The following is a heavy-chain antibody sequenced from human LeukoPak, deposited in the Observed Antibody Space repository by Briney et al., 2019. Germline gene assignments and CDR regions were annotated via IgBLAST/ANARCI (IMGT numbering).Heavy chain of an antibody. CDR3: VKDLTGTWSFDY. Sequence: GGSLRLSCSTSGFTFSNHFMHWVRQAPGKGLEYVSSIGPNGASTLYADSVKGRFTISRDNSKNALYLQLTSLRLEDTALYYCVKDLTGTWSFDYWGQGTLVAVSS. D-gene: IGHD3-9*01. CDR2: IGPNGAST. J-gene: IGHJ4*02. CDR1: GFTFSNHF. V-gene: IGHV3-64D*06.